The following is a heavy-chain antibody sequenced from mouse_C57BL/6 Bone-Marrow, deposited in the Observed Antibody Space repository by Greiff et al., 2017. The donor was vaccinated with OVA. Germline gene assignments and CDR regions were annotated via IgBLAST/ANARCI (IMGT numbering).Heavy chain of an antibody. J-gene: IGHJ4*01. CDR2: IDPNSGGT. Sequence: LQQPGAELVKPGASVKLSCKASGYTFTSYWMHWVKQRPGRGLEWIGRIDPNSGGTKYNEKFKSKATLTVDKPSSTAYMQRSSLTSEDSAVYYGAREGWIYGKYDAMDYGGKGTEVTVSS. CDR3: AREGWIYGKYDAMDY. CDR1: GYTFTSYW. D-gene: IGHD2-1*01. V-gene: IGHV1-72*01.